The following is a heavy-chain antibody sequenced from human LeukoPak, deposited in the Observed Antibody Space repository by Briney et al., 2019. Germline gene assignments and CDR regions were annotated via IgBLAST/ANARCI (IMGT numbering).Heavy chain of an antibody. D-gene: IGHD4-17*01. J-gene: IGHJ4*02. V-gene: IGHV3-66*01. CDR2: IYTNGNT. CDR1: GLTVTNNY. CDR3: VYGDYPLTY. Sequence: GGSLRLSCVASGLTVTNNYWNWVRQPPGKGPEWISLIYTNGNTQYADSVKGRFTFSRDNSKNTLYLQMNSLRVEDTGVYYCVYGDYPLTYWGQGTLVSVSS.